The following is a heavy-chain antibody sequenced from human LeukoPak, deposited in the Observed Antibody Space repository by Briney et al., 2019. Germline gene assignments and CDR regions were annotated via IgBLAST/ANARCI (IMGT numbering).Heavy chain of an antibody. Sequence: SETLSLTCAVYGGSFSVYYWSWIRQPPGKGLEWIGEINHSGSTNYNPSLKSRVTISVDTSKNQFSLKLSSVTAADTAVYYCARGGRWGARRGYCSSTSCYGLERWFDPWGQGTLVTVSS. D-gene: IGHD2-2*01. CDR2: INHSGST. V-gene: IGHV4-34*01. CDR3: ARGGRWGARRGYCSSTSCYGLERWFDP. J-gene: IGHJ5*02. CDR1: GGSFSVYY.